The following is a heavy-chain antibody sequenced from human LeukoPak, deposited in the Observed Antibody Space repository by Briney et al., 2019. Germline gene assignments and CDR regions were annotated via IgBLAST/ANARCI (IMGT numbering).Heavy chain of an antibody. CDR1: GGSFSGYY. J-gene: IGHJ6*03. CDR3: ARRPREQWLVSHPRPYYYYYYMDV. D-gene: IGHD6-19*01. CDR2: INHSGST. Sequence: PSETLSLTCAVYGGSFSGYYWSWIRQPPGKGLEWIGEINHSGSTNYNPSLKSRVTISVDTSKNQFSLKLSSVTAADTAVYYCARRPREQWLVSHPRPYYYYYYMDVWGKGTTVTISS. V-gene: IGHV4-34*01.